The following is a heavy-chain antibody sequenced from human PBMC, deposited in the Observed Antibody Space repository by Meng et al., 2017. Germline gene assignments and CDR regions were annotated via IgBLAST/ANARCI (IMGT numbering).Heavy chain of an antibody. CDR2: INPSGGST. D-gene: IGHD5-18*01. V-gene: IGHV1-46*01. CDR3: ARDLGIQLWFTSTIAADY. Sequence: GGSLRPSCAASGFTFSSYAMHWVRQAPGQGLEWMGIINPSGGSTSYAQKFQGRVTMTRDTSTSTVYMELSSLRSEDTAVYYCARDLGIQLWFTSTIAADYWGQGTLVTVSS. CDR1: GFTFSSYA. J-gene: IGHJ4*02.